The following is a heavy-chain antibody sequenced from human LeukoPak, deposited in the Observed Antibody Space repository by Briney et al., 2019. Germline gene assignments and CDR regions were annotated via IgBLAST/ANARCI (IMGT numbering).Heavy chain of an antibody. CDR2: FYHSGSP. CDR3: ARGGDILTGYCFDY. Sequence: SETLSLTCTVSGGSVNSDSYYWSWIRQPPGQGLEWIGYFYHSGSPTYNPSLRSRVTISVDTSKNQFSLKLTSVTAADTAMYYCARGGDILTGYCFDYWGQGTLVTVSS. J-gene: IGHJ4*02. CDR1: GGSVNSDSYY. V-gene: IGHV4-61*01. D-gene: IGHD3-9*01.